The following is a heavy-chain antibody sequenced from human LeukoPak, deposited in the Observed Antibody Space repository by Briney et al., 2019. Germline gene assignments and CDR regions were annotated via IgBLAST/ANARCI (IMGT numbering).Heavy chain of an antibody. CDR3: ARDRYCVSANCPYDC. J-gene: IGHJ4*02. CDR2: ISVSDDST. V-gene: IGHV3-23*01. D-gene: IGHD2-15*01. Sequence: GGSLRLSCAASGFTSSDYTMNWVRQSPGKGLEWVSGISVSDDSTYYADSVKGRFTISRDKSNNVLHLQMNSLRAEDTAVYYCARDRYCVSANCPYDCWGQGTPVTVSS. CDR1: GFTSSDYT.